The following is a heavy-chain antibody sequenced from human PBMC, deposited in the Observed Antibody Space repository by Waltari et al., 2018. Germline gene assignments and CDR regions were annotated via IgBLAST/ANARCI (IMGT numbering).Heavy chain of an antibody. V-gene: IGHV4-39*07. D-gene: IGHD5-12*01. J-gene: IGHJ4*02. CDR1: GGSISSSSYY. Sequence: QLQLQESGPGLVKPSETLSLTCTVSGGSISSSSYYWGWIRQPPGKGLEWIGSIYYSGSYYYNPSRKSRVTISVDTYKNQFSLKLSSVTAADTAVYYCARDLPVIGANYYFDYWGQGTLVTVSS. CDR2: IYYSGSY. CDR3: ARDLPVIGANYYFDY.